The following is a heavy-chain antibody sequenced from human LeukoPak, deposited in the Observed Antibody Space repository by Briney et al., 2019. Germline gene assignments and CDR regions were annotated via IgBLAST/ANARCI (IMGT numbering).Heavy chain of an antibody. V-gene: IGHV4-34*01. CDR1: GGSFSGYY. J-gene: IGHJ4*02. Sequence: SETLSLTCAVYGGSFSGYYWSWIRQPPGKGLEWIGEINHSGSTNYNPSLKSRVTISVDTSKNQFSLKLSSVTAADTAVYYCARRPGGIAAAGPDYWGQGTLVTVSS. CDR3: ARRPGGIAAAGPDY. D-gene: IGHD6-13*01. CDR2: INHSGST.